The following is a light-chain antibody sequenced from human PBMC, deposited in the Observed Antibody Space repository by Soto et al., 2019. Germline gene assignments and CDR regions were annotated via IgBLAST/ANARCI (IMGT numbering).Light chain of an antibody. CDR3: QQYGNSIT. J-gene: IGKJ5*01. Sequence: EIVLNKSPGALSLSPGERATLSCRASQRVYDSYLAWYQQKPGQTPRLLIFGASTRATGIPDRFSGSGSGTGFTLTISRLEPEDFAVYFCQQYGNSITFGQGTRLEIK. CDR2: GAS. V-gene: IGKV3-20*01. CDR1: QRVYDSY.